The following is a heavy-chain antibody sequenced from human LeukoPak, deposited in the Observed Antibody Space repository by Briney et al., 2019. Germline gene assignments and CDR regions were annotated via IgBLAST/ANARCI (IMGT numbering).Heavy chain of an antibody. Sequence: ASVKVSCKASGYTFTSYGISWVRQAPGQGLEWMGWINPNSGGTNYAQKFQGRVTMTRDTSISTAYMELSRLRSDDTAVYYCARFPSGYYDSSGYYYVYWGQGTLVTVSS. J-gene: IGHJ4*02. D-gene: IGHD3-22*01. CDR3: ARFPSGYYDSSGYYYVY. CDR2: INPNSGGT. V-gene: IGHV1-2*02. CDR1: GYTFTSYG.